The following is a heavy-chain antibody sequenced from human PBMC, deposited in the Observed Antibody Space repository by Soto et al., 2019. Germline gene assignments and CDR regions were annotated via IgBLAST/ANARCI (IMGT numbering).Heavy chain of an antibody. J-gene: IGHJ4*02. CDR2: INHSGST. CDR1: GGSFSGYY. CDR3: ARGGRLAAAGRDY. D-gene: IGHD6-13*01. Sequence: PSETLSLTCAVYGGSFSGYYWSWIRQPPGKGLEWIGEINHSGSTNYNPSLKSRVTISVDTSKNQFSLKLSSVTAADTAVYYCARGGRLAAAGRDYWGQGTLVTVS. V-gene: IGHV4-34*01.